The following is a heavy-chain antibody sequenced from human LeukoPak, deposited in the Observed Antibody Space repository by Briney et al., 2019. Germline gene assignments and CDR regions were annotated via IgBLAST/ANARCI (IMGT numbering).Heavy chain of an antibody. D-gene: IGHD3-22*01. CDR2: INHSGST. CDR1: GFTFSSYW. J-gene: IGHJ2*01. CDR3: ARDVSGYYDRYFDL. Sequence: GSLRLSCAASGFTFSSYWMSWIRQPPGKGLEWTGEINHSGSTNYNPSLKSRVTISVDTSKNQFSLKLSSVTAADTAVYYCARDVSGYYDRYFDLWGRGTLVTVSS. V-gene: IGHV4-34*01.